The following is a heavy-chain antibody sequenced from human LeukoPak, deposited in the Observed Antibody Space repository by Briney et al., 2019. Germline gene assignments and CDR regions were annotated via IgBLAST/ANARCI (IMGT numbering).Heavy chain of an antibody. V-gene: IGHV3-21*01. Sequence: PVGSLRLSCAASGFTFTTYSTNWVRQAPGKGLEWVSSISSRSSTYYADSVKGRFTISRDYAKNSMFLQMNRLRAEDTAVYYCARGRIYSDRSAYYSLDYWGQGSLVTVSS. J-gene: IGHJ4*02. CDR2: ISSRSST. CDR3: ARGRIYSDRSAYYSLDY. D-gene: IGHD3-22*01. CDR1: GFTFTTYS.